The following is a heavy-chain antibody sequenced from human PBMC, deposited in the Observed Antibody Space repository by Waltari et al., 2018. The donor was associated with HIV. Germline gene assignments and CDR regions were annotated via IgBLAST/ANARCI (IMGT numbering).Heavy chain of an antibody. CDR1: GFDFRTLV. CDR2: RWCDSSNK. V-gene: IGHV3-33*08. J-gene: IGHJ4*02. Sequence: QVQLVESGGGVVQPGRSLRLSFAASGFDFRTLVMHWVRQAPGKGLEWVGVRWCDSSNKYYGDSVKGRFTISRDNSKKTVYLQMNSLRGEDTAVYYCARLTREGYNGGFDYWGQGTLVTVSS. CDR3: ARLTREGYNGGFDY. D-gene: IGHD1-1*01.